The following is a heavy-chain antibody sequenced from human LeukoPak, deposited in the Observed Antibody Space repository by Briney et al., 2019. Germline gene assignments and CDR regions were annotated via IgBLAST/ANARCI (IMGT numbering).Heavy chain of an antibody. Sequence: SETLSLTCTVSGGSISSYYWSWIRQPPGKGLEWIGYIYYSGSTNYNPSLKSRVTISVDTSKNRFSLKLSSVTAADTAVYYCARGSTVTTFDYWGQGTLVTVSS. V-gene: IGHV4-59*01. CDR2: IYYSGST. CDR1: GGSISSYY. J-gene: IGHJ4*02. D-gene: IGHD4-17*01. CDR3: ARGSTVTTFDY.